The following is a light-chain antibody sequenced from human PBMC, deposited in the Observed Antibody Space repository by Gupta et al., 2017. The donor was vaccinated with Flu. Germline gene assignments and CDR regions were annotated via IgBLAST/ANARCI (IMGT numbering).Light chain of an antibody. J-gene: IGLJ1*01. Sequence: QSALTQPASVSGSPGQSITISCTGPTRDIGTYNLVSWYQQHPGEAPRLIIFQNIKRPSGVSYRFSGSKSANAASLTISGLQREDEADYYCCSYAGSDAVWVFGAGTRVTVL. CDR2: QNI. CDR3: CSYAGSDAVWV. CDR1: TRDIGTYNL. V-gene: IGLV2-23*02.